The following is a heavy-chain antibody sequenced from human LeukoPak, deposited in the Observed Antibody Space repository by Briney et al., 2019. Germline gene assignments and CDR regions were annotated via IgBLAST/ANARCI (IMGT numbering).Heavy chain of an antibody. J-gene: IGHJ4*02. CDR2: ISYGGNNE. V-gene: IGHV3-30-3*01. Sequence: PGGSLRLSCAASGFTFSSSPMHWVRQAPGKGLEWVAVISYGGNNEDYADSVKGRFTISRDNSKNTLYLQMNSLRAEDTAVYYCAKAAVGSSWLLLDYWGQGTLVTVSS. D-gene: IGHD6-13*01. CDR3: AKAAVGSSWLLLDY. CDR1: GFTFSSSP.